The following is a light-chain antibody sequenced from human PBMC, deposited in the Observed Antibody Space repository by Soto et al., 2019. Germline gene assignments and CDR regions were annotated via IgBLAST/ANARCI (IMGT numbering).Light chain of an antibody. J-gene: IGLJ2*01. V-gene: IGLV2-23*01. CDR1: SSDVGSYNL. Sequence: QSALTQPASVSGSPGQSITISCTGTSSDVGSYNLVSWYQQHPGKAPKLMIYEGSKRPSGVSNRFSGSKSGNTASLTLSGLQAEDEADYYCCSYAGSSTLVVFGGGTKLTVL. CDR2: EGS. CDR3: CSYAGSSTLVV.